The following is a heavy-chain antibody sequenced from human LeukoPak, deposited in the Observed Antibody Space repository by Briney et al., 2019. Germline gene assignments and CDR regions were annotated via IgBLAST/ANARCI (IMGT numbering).Heavy chain of an antibody. CDR1: GFTFSSYA. Sequence: GGSLRFSCASSGFTFSSYAMISVRQAPGKGLDLVSILSGSGGSTYYADSVKGRFTISRDNSKNTLYLQMNSLRAEDTAVYYCAKTYYDILTGRPYYYYGMDVWGKGTTVTVSS. D-gene: IGHD3-9*01. V-gene: IGHV3-23*01. J-gene: IGHJ6*04. CDR3: AKTYYDILTGRPYYYYGMDV. CDR2: LSGSGGST.